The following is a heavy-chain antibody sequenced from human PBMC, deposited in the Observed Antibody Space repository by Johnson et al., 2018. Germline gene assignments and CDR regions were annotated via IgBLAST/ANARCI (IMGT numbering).Heavy chain of an antibody. V-gene: IGHV4-59*01. Sequence: QVQLQESGPGLVKPSETLSLTCTVSGGSISSYYWSWIRQPPGKGLEWIGYIYYRGSTNYNPSLKSRVTISVDTSKNQFSLKLSSLTAADTAVYYCASASVYYYYGRDVWGQGTTVTVSS. D-gene: IGHD6-6*01. CDR2: IYYRGST. CDR3: ASASVYYYYGRDV. CDR1: GGSISSYY. J-gene: IGHJ6*02.